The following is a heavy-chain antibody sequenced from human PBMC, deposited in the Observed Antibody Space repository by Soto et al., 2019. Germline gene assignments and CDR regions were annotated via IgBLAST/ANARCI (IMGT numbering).Heavy chain of an antibody. CDR1: GFTFSSYA. V-gene: IGHV3-64*01. CDR2: ISSNGGST. Sequence: HPGGSLRLSCAASGFTFSSYAMHWVRQAPGKGLEYVSAISSNGGSTYYANSVKGRFTISRDNSKNTLYLQMGSLRAEDMAVYYCARDRYYGSGPGAFDIWGQGTMVTVSS. D-gene: IGHD3-10*01. CDR3: ARDRYYGSGPGAFDI. J-gene: IGHJ3*02.